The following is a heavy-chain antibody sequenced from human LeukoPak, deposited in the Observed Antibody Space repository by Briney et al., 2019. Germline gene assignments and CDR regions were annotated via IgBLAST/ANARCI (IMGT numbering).Heavy chain of an antibody. J-gene: IGHJ4*02. CDR1: GFTFSSSS. V-gene: IGHV3-23*01. D-gene: IGHD3-10*01. CDR2: FSGSGGST. Sequence: GGSLRLSCAASGFTFSSSSMSWVRQAPGKGLEWVSTFSGSGGSTYYADSVKGRFTISRDNSNNTLYLQMGSLRAEDMAVYYCRLVRGGEDYWGQGTLVTVSS. CDR3: RLVRGGEDY.